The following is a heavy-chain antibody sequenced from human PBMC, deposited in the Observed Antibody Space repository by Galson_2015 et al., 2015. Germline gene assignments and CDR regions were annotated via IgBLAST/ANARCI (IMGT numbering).Heavy chain of an antibody. CDR1: GFTFDDYA. Sequence: SLRLSCAASGFTFDDYAMHWVRQAPGKGLEWVSLISGDGGSTYYADSVKGRFTISRDNSKNSLYLQMNSLRTEDTALYYCAKGTGGGSGSYYFGYYYGMDVWGQGTTVTVSS. D-gene: IGHD3-10*01. CDR3: AKGTGGGSGSYYFGYYYGMDV. J-gene: IGHJ6*02. CDR2: ISGDGGST. V-gene: IGHV3-43*02.